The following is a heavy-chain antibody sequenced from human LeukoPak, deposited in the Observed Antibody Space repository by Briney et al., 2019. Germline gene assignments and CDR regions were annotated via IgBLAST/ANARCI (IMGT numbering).Heavy chain of an antibody. D-gene: IGHD3-22*01. CDR3: ARSTGQYYYDSSGSGYYGY. J-gene: IGHJ4*02. Sequence: SQTLSLTCTVSGGSISSGSYYWSWIRQPAWKGLEWIGLIYTSGSTNYNPSLKSRVTISVDTSKNQFSLKLSSVTAADTAVYYCARSTGQYYYDSSGSGYYGYWGQGTLVTVSS. CDR2: IYTSGST. V-gene: IGHV4-61*02. CDR1: GGSISSGSYY.